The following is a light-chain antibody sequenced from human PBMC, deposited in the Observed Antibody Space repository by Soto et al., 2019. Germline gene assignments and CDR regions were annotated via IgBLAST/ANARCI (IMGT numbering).Light chain of an antibody. CDR3: CSYAGSYTYV. CDR1: SSDVGDYNY. V-gene: IGLV2-11*01. Sequence: QSALTQPRSVSGSPGQSVTISCTGTSSDVGDYNYVSWYQQHPGKAPKLMIYDVSKWPSGVPDRFSGSKSGNTASLTISGLQAEDEAEYYCCSYAGSYTYVFGTGTKLTVL. J-gene: IGLJ1*01. CDR2: DVS.